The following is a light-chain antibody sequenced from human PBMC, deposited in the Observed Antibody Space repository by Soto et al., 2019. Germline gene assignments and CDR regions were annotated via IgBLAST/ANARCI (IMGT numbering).Light chain of an antibody. CDR2: AAS. CDR1: QGISSY. J-gene: IGKJ4*01. CDR3: QKYNSAPAH. V-gene: IGKV1-27*01. Sequence: DIQMTQSPSSLSASVGDRVTNTCRASQGISSYLAWYQQKPGKVPKLLIYAASTLQSGVPSRFSGSGSGTDFTLTISSLQPEDVATYYCQKYNSAPAHFGGGTRVEIK.